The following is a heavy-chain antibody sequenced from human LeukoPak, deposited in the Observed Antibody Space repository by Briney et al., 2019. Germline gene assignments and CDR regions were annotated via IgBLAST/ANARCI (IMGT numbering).Heavy chain of an antibody. CDR2: ISGDGGST. D-gene: IGHD3-3*01. V-gene: IGHV3-43*02. Sequence: GGSLILSCAASGYTFDDYVMHWVRQAPGKGLEWVSLISGDGGSTYYADSVKGRFTISRDNSKNSLYLQMNSLRTEDTALYYCAKIPRSTPYNYWGQGTLVTVSS. CDR3: AKIPRSTPYNY. J-gene: IGHJ4*02. CDR1: GYTFDDYV.